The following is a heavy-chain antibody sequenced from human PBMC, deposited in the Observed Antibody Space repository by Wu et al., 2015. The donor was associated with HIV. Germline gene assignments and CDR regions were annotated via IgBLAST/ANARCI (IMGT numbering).Heavy chain of an antibody. CDR1: GYTFTDYY. D-gene: IGHD5-12*01. V-gene: IGHV1-2*02. J-gene: IGHJ6*02. CDR2: INPNSGGT. Sequence: QVQLVQSGAEVKKPGASVKVSCQASGYTFTDYYIHWLRQAPGQGLEWMGWINPNSGGTNYAQKFHGRITLTRDTSIGTAYMELSRLTSDDTAVYYCARNTGSVATSLYSLGVWGQGTTVTVSS. CDR3: ARNTGSVATSLYSLGV.